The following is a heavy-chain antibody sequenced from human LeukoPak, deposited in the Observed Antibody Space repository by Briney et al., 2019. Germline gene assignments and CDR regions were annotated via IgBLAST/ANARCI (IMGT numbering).Heavy chain of an antibody. CDR3: AKDAKYCSSTSCLYYYYYYMDV. V-gene: IGHV3-23*01. D-gene: IGHD2-2*01. Sequence: GGSLRLSCAASGFTFSSYAMSWVRQAPGKGLEWVSAISGSGGSTYYADSVKGRFTISRDNSKNTLYLQMNSLRAEDTAVYYCAKDAKYCSSTSCLYYYYYYMDVWGKGTTVTVSS. CDR1: GFTFSSYA. CDR2: ISGSGGST. J-gene: IGHJ6*03.